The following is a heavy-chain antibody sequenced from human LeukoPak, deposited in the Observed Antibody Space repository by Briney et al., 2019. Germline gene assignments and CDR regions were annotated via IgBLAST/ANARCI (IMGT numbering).Heavy chain of an antibody. V-gene: IGHV3-21*01. CDR3: AKPSFDDILTGSTFDY. Sequence: GGSLRLSCAASGFTFSSYSMNWVRQAPGKGLEWVSSISSSSSYIYYADSVKGRFTISRDNAKNSLYLQMNSLRAEDTAVYYCAKPSFDDILTGSTFDYWGQGTLVTVSS. J-gene: IGHJ4*02. CDR1: GFTFSSYS. CDR2: ISSSSSYI. D-gene: IGHD3-9*01.